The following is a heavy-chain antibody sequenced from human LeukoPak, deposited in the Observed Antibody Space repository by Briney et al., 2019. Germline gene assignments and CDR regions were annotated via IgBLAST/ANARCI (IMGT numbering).Heavy chain of an antibody. CDR2: INQDGSEK. CDR1: GFTFSSHW. V-gene: IGHV3-7*01. CDR3: ARGDPRWWSFDY. J-gene: IGHJ4*02. Sequence: GGSLRLSCAASGFTFSSHWMSWVRQAPGRGLEWVANINQDGSEKYYVDSVKGRFTISRDNAKNSLYLQMNSLRAEDTAVYYCARGDPRWWSFDYWGQGTLVTVSS. D-gene: IGHD3-16*01.